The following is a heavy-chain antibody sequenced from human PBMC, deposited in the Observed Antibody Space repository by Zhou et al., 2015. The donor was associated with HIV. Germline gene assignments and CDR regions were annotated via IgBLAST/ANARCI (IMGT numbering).Heavy chain of an antibody. V-gene: IGHV1-18*01. CDR1: GYTFTSYG. CDR3: ARDPEMIVVVITSPLDY. Sequence: QVQLVQSGAEVKKPGASVKVSCKASGYTFTSYGISWVRQAPGQGLEWMGWISAYNGNTNYAQKLQGRVTMTTDTSTSTAYMELRSLRSDDTAVYYCARDPEMIVVVITSPLDYWGQGTLVTVSS. CDR2: ISAYNGNT. J-gene: IGHJ4*02. D-gene: IGHD3-22*01.